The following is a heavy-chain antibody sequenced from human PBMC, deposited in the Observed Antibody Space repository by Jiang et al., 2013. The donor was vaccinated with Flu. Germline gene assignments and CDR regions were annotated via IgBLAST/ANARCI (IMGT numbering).Heavy chain of an antibody. V-gene: IGHV2-5*02. CDR2: IYWDDDK. CDR3: AHRPIGIGALDI. D-gene: IGHD1-26*01. CDR1: GFSLSTSGVG. Sequence: KPTQTLTLTCTFSGFSLSTSGVGVGWIRQPPGKALEWLALIYWDDDKRYSPSLRSRLTITKDTPKNQVVLTMTNMDPVDTATYYCAHRPIGIGALDIWGQGTMVTVSS. J-gene: IGHJ3*02.